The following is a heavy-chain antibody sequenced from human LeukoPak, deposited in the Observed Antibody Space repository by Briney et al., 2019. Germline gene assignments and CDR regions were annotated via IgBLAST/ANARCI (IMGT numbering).Heavy chain of an antibody. V-gene: IGHV3-11*04. Sequence: GGSLRLSCAASGLTFSDYYMTWIRQAPGKGLEWVSSISGTGTTIYSADSVRGRFTVSRNNARNSLFLHMNSLRAEDTAVYYCAVQITMIVVVPYFDYRGQGTLVTVSS. D-gene: IGHD3-22*01. CDR1: GLTFSDYY. CDR2: ISGTGTTI. CDR3: AVQITMIVVVPYFDY. J-gene: IGHJ4*02.